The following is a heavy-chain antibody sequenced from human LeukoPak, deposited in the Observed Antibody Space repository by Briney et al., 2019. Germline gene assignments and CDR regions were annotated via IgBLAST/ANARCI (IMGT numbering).Heavy chain of an antibody. V-gene: IGHV4-39*07. J-gene: IGHJ4*02. CDR1: GGSISSISYY. Sequence: SETLSLTCTVSGGSISSISYYWGWIRQPPGKGLEWIGTVYYSETYYNPSLKSRVTISADTSKNQFSLKLSSVTAADTAVYYCARGRPPRILITMVRGSKTYFDYWGQGTLVTVSS. D-gene: IGHD3-10*01. CDR2: VYYSET. CDR3: ARGRPPRILITMVRGSKTYFDY.